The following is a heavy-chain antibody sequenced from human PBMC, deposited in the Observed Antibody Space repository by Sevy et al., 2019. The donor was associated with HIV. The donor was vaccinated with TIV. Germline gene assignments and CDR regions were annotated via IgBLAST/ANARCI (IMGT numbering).Heavy chain of an antibody. Sequence: ASVKVSCKASGYTFTSYGISWVRQAPGQGLEWMGWISAYNGNTNYAQKLQGRVTMTTDTSTSTAYMELRSLRSDDTVLYYCARDRPYYRSGSYRDYGMDVWGQGTTVAVSS. CDR3: ARDRPYYRSGSYRDYGMDV. J-gene: IGHJ6*02. D-gene: IGHD3-10*01. CDR1: GYTFTSYG. CDR2: ISAYNGNT. V-gene: IGHV1-18*01.